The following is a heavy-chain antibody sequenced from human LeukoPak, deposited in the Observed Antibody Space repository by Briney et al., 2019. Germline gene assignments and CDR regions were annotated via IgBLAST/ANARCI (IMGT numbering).Heavy chain of an antibody. CDR2: ISASNGNT. CDR1: GYTFTSYG. D-gene: IGHD1-7*01. V-gene: IGHV1-18*01. Sequence: ASVKVSCKASGYTFTSYGISWVRQAPGQGRQWLGWISASNGNTNYAQKFRDRVTMSTDTSTGTAYLDVRSLTSDDTAVYYCARDHSNWNYAPDFWGQGTLVIVSS. J-gene: IGHJ4*02. CDR3: ARDHSNWNYAPDF.